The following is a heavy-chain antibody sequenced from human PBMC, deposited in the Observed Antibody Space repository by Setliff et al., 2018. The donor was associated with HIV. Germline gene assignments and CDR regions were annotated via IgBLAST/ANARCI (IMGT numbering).Heavy chain of an antibody. Sequence: SVKVSCKASGGTFSSDAINWVRQAPGQGLDWMGGIIPIFGTTNYEQTFQGRVTITADESTSTVYMELSGLTSEDTAVYYCAFSGAVRVCSAAFDYWGQGTPVTVSS. D-gene: IGHD2-15*01. V-gene: IGHV1-69*13. CDR2: IIPIFGTT. J-gene: IGHJ4*02. CDR1: GGTFSSDA. CDR3: AFSGAVRVCSAAFDY.